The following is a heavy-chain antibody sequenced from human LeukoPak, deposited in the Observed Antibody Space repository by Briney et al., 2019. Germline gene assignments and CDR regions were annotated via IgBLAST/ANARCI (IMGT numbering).Heavy chain of an antibody. CDR1: GVSISSYH. CDR3: ARKDGDG. V-gene: IGHV4-59*01. J-gene: IGHJ4*02. CDR2: IYNSGST. D-gene: IGHD5-24*01. Sequence: SETLSLTCSVSGVSISSYHWTWIRQPRGEGLEWIGHIYNSGSTNYNPSLRGRVTISLDTSKNQVSLKLSSVTAADTAMYYCARKDGDGWGQGTLVTVSS.